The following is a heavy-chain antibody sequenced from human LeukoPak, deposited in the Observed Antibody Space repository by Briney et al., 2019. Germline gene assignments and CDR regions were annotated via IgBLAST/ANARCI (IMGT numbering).Heavy chain of an antibody. CDR3: ARDYRGSYYFY. CDR1: AYAFTTNG. V-gene: IGHV1-18*01. Sequence: ASAKVSCKVSAYAFTTNGFSLVRQAPGQGLEWVGWISGYSGNTDYAQKFQGRVTMTTDTSTSTAYMELRSLTSDDTAVYYCARDYRGSYYFYWGQGTLVTVSS. J-gene: IGHJ4*02. D-gene: IGHD1-26*01. CDR2: ISGYSGNT.